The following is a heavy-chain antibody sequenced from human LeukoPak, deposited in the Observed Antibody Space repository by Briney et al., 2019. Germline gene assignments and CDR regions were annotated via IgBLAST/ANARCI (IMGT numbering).Heavy chain of an antibody. CDR3: ARVPGYYGSSP. Sequence: SETLSLTCTVSGGSISSYYWSWIRQPPGKGLEWIGYIYYSGNINYNPSLKSRVTISVDTSKNQFSLKLSSVTAADTAVYYCARVPGYYGSSPWGQGTLVTVSS. J-gene: IGHJ5*02. CDR2: IYYSGNI. V-gene: IGHV4-59*01. CDR1: GGSISSYY. D-gene: IGHD3-10*01.